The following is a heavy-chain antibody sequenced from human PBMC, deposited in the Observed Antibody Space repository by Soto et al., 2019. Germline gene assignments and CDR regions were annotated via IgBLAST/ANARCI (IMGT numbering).Heavy chain of an antibody. D-gene: IGHD3-22*01. V-gene: IGHV1-46*01. CDR1: GYTFTSYY. CDR3: ASGGRYYYDSSGYANDY. Sequence: ASVKVSCKASGYTFTSYYMHWVRQAPGQGLEWMGIVNPSGGSTSYAQKFQGRVTMTRDTSTSTVYMELSSLRSEDTAVYYCASGGRYYYDSSGYANDYWGQGTLVTSPQ. CDR2: VNPSGGST. J-gene: IGHJ4*02.